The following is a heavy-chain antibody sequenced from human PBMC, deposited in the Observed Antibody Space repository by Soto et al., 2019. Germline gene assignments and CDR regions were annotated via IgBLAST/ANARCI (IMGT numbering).Heavy chain of an antibody. CDR3: ARGTLAITFDPYFDY. J-gene: IGHJ4*02. Sequence: QLQMQESGPGLVKPSETLSLTCTVSGGSISSSKYYWAWIRQPPGKGLEWIESIYYSGGTYYNPSLKSRVTISVDTSKNQFSLKLSSVTAADTAVYYCARGTLAITFDPYFDYWGQGTLVSVSS. CDR1: GGSISSSKYY. D-gene: IGHD3-22*01. V-gene: IGHV4-39*01. CDR2: IYYSGGT.